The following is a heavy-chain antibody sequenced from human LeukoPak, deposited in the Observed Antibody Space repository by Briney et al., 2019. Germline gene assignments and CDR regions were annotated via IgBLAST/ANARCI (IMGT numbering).Heavy chain of an antibody. V-gene: IGHV3-21*01. CDR2: ISSSSSYI. J-gene: IGHJ5*02. Sequence: PGGTLRLSCAASGFTFSIYSMHCVRGAPGKGRESVSSISSSSSYIYCADSVKGRFTISRDNAKIRPYLRMNRLRAEDTAVYYCARDQVFIAAWGQGTLVTVPS. CDR1: GFTFSIYS. CDR3: ARDQVFIAA.